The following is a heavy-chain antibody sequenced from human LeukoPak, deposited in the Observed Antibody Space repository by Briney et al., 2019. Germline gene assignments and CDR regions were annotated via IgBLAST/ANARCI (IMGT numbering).Heavy chain of an antibody. V-gene: IGHV4-39*01. Sequence: PSETLSLTCTVSGGSISSSSYYWGWIRQPPGKGLEWIGSIYYSGSTYYNPSLKSRVTISVDTSKNQFSLKLSSVTAADTAVYYCARHPKQWLMRGYYYGMDVWGQGTTVTVSS. CDR1: GGSISSSSYY. D-gene: IGHD6-19*01. J-gene: IGHJ6*02. CDR2: IYYSGST. CDR3: ARHPKQWLMRGYYYGMDV.